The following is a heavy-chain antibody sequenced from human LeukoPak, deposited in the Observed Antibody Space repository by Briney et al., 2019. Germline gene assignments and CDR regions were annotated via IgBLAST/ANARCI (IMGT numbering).Heavy chain of an antibody. CDR3: ARDLNNHDSSGYYTS. V-gene: IGHV3-7*01. CDR2: IKQNGSEK. CDR1: GFTFSSYW. D-gene: IGHD3-22*01. J-gene: IGHJ5*02. Sequence: GGSLRLSCAASGFTFSSYWMNWVRQAPGKGLEWVANIKQNGSEKYYVDSVKGRFTISRDNAKNSLYLQMNSLRAEDTAVYYCARDLNNHDSSGYYTSWGQGTLVTVSS.